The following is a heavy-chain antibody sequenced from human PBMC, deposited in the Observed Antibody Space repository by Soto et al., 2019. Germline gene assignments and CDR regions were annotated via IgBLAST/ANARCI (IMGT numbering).Heavy chain of an antibody. CDR3: ARAMRYYYGSGSYYNKYNWFDP. Sequence: ASVKVSCKASGYTFTSYDINWVRQATGQGLEWMGWMNPNSGNTGYAQKFQGRVTMTRNTSISTAYMELSSLRSEDTAGYYCARAMRYYYGSGSYYNKYNWFDPWGQGTLVTVSS. V-gene: IGHV1-8*01. CDR2: MNPNSGNT. J-gene: IGHJ5*02. CDR1: GYTFTSYD. D-gene: IGHD3-10*01.